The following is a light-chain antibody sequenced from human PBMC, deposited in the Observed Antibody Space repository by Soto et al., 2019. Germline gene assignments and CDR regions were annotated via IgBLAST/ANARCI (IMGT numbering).Light chain of an antibody. CDR2: EVS. J-gene: IGLJ3*02. Sequence: QSVLTQPPSASGSPGQSVTISCTGTSSDVGVYNYVSWYQQHPGKAPKLMIYEVSKRPSGVPDRFSGSKSGNTASLTVSGLQAEDEADYYCSSYAGGNNWVFGGGTKLTVL. CDR1: SSDVGVYNY. V-gene: IGLV2-8*01. CDR3: SSYAGGNNWV.